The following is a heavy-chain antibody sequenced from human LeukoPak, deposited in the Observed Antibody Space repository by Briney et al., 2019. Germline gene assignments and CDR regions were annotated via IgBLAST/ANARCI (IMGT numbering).Heavy chain of an antibody. CDR1: GGTFSSCA. D-gene: IGHD3-22*01. Sequence: SVKVSCKASGGTFSSCAISWVRQAPGQGLEWMGGIIPIFGTANYAQKFQGRVTITTDESTSTAYMELSSLRSEDTAVYYCARGTGGSSGYYNYYYYYMDVWGKGTTVTVSS. CDR3: ARGTGGSSGYYNYYYYYMDV. J-gene: IGHJ6*03. V-gene: IGHV1-69*05. CDR2: IIPIFGTA.